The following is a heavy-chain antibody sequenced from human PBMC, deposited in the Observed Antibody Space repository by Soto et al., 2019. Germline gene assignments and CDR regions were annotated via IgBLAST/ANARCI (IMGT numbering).Heavy chain of an antibody. CDR1: GGTFSSYA. CDR3: ATGRHYGDYGY. V-gene: IGHV1-24*01. D-gene: IGHD4-17*01. J-gene: IGHJ4*02. Sequence: ASVKVSCKASGGTFSSYAISWVRQAPGQGLEWMGGFDPEDGETIYAQKFQGRVTMTEDTSTDTAYMELSSLRSEDTAVYYCATGRHYGDYGYWGQGTLVTVSS. CDR2: FDPEDGET.